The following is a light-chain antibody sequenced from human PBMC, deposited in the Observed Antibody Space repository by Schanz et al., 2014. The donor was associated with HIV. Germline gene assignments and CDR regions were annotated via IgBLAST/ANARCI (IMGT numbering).Light chain of an antibody. CDR3: QQYNNWPRT. J-gene: IGKJ1*01. V-gene: IGKV3-20*01. CDR2: GAS. Sequence: EIVLTQSPGTLSLSPGERATLSCRASQSVSGSYFAWYQQKPGQAPRLLIFGASSRATGIPDRFSGSGSGTDFTLTISRLEPEDFALYYCQQYNNWPRTFGQGTKVEIK. CDR1: QSVSGSY.